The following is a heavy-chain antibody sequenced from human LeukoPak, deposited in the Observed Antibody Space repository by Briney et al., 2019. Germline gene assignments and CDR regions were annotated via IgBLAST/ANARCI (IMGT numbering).Heavy chain of an antibody. Sequence: QSGGSLRLSCEVSGFTFSSHAMGWVRQAPGEGLEWVSVISGGGGSTYYADSLKGRFTISRDNSKNTLYLQMNSLTAADTAVYYCARAYGNNGMDVWGQGTTVTVSS. CDR3: ARAYGNNGMDV. D-gene: IGHD2/OR15-2a*01. CDR1: GFTFSSHA. V-gene: IGHV3-23*01. J-gene: IGHJ6*02. CDR2: ISGGGGST.